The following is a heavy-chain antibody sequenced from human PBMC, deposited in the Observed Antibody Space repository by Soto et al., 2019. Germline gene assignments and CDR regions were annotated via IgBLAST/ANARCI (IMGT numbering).Heavy chain of an antibody. Sequence: QVQVVEPGGGVAQPGRSLSPSCAASGFTFSSFGMHWVRQAPGKGLEWVSLIWDDGSKKSYGDSVKSRFTISRDNSRNTVYLQMNSLRADDTAVYYCARDPADYSLWSGHYPSRNGMAVWGQGTTVPVSS. CDR3: ARDPADYSLWSGHYPSRNGMAV. J-gene: IGHJ6*02. CDR1: GFTFSSFG. V-gene: IGHV3-33*01. D-gene: IGHD3-3*01. CDR2: IWDDGSKK.